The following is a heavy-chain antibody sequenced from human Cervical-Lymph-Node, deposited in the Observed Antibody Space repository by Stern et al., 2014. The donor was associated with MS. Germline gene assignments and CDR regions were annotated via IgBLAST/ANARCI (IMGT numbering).Heavy chain of an antibody. J-gene: IGHJ5*02. D-gene: IGHD6-6*01. V-gene: IGHV1-58*01. CDR1: GFTFTSSA. CDR2: IVVGSGNT. Sequence: QLVESGPEVKKPGTSVKVSCKASGFTFTSSAVQWVRQARGQRLEWVGGIVVGSGNTNYAQKFQERVTITRDMSTSTAYMELSSLRSEDTAVYYCAASLHPHPLYSSSPWGQGTLVTVSS. CDR3: AASLHPHPLYSSSP.